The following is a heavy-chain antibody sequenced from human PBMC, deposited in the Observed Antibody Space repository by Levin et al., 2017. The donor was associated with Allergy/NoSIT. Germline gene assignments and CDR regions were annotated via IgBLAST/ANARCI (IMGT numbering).Heavy chain of an antibody. V-gene: IGHV4-34*01. Sequence: SETLSLTCAVYGGSLRGFYWSWIRQTPEKGLEWIGEINHYANTNYNPSFRSRVTISLDTSNNQFSLKMISVTAADTAIYYCARNGSTTGAFDHWGQGALVTVSS. J-gene: IGHJ4*02. CDR2: INHYANT. D-gene: IGHD1-14*01. CDR3: ARNGSTTGAFDH. CDR1: GGSLRGFY.